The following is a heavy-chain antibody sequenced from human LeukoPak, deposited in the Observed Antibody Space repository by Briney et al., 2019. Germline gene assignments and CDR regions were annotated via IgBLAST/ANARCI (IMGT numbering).Heavy chain of an antibody. J-gene: IGHJ4*02. Sequence: GGSLRLSCAASGFTFDDYAMHWVRLAPGKGLEWVSGISWNSGSIGYADSVKGRFTISRDNAKNSLYLQMNSLRAEDTALYYCAKDEEYSSTSGIDYWGQGTLVTVSS. V-gene: IGHV3-9*01. D-gene: IGHD6-6*01. CDR3: AKDEEYSSTSGIDY. CDR2: ISWNSGSI. CDR1: GFTFDDYA.